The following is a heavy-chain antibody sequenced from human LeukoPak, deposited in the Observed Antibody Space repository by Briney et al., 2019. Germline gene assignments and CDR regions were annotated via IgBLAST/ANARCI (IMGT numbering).Heavy chain of an antibody. CDR1: GFTFDDYA. Sequence: GGSLRLSCAASGFTFDDYAMHWVRQAPGKGLEWVSGISWNSGSIGYADSVKGRFTISRDNAKNSLYLQMNSLRAEDTALYYCAKDFEYSSSSIDYWGQGTVVTVSS. D-gene: IGHD6-6*01. J-gene: IGHJ4*02. CDR2: ISWNSGSI. CDR3: AKDFEYSSSSIDY. V-gene: IGHV3-9*01.